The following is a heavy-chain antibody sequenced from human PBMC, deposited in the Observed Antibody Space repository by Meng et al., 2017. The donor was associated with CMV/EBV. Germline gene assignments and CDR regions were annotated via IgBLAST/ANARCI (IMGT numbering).Heavy chain of an antibody. Sequence: SGYTVTSYYMHWVRQAPGQGLEWMGIINPSGGSTSYAQKFQGRVTMTRDTSTSTVYMELSSLRSEDTAVYYCARVDVDTAMDEEGFDYWGQGTLVTVSS. CDR2: INPSGGST. CDR1: GYTVTSYY. CDR3: ARVDVDTAMDEEGFDY. V-gene: IGHV1-46*01. D-gene: IGHD5-18*01. J-gene: IGHJ4*02.